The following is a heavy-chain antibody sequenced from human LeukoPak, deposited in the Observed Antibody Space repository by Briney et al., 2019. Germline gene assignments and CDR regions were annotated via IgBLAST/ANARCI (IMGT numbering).Heavy chain of an antibody. CDR3: VREWNHFYYYGMDV. CDR1: GGSISTYY. CDR2: IYSSGNT. J-gene: IGHJ6*02. D-gene: IGHD1-1*01. V-gene: IGHV4-4*07. Sequence: SETLSLTCTVSGGSISTYYWSWIRQPAGKGLEWIRRIYSSGNTNYNPSLKSRVTMSVDTSKNQFSLKLTSVTAADTAVYYCVREWNHFYYYGMDVWGQGTTVTVSS.